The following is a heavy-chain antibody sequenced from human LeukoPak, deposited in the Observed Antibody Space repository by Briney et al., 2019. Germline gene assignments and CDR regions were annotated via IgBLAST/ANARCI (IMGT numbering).Heavy chain of an antibody. J-gene: IGHJ4*02. CDR1: GFTFSGYW. V-gene: IGHV3-7*01. Sequence: PGGSLRLSCAASGFTFSGYWMSWVRQAPGKGLEWVANIKQDGSEKYYVDSVKGRFTISRDNAKNSLYLQMNSLRAEDTAVYYCARARYDFWRGTFDCWGQGTLVTVSS. CDR3: ARARYDFWRGTFDC. CDR2: IKQDGSEK. D-gene: IGHD3-3*01.